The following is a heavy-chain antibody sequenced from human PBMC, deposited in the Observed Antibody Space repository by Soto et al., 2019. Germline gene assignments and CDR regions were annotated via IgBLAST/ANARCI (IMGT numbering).Heavy chain of an antibody. J-gene: IGHJ4*02. CDR3: ARAAPSSSSLYFDY. D-gene: IGHD6-6*01. CDR1: GYTFTGYY. Sequence: QVQLVQSGAEVKKPGASVKVSCKASGYTFTGYYMHWVRQAPGQGLEWMGWIIPIFGTANYAQKFQGRVTITADESTSTAYMELSSLRSEDTAVYYCARAAPSSSSLYFDYWGQGTLVTVSS. CDR2: IIPIFGTA. V-gene: IGHV1-69*01.